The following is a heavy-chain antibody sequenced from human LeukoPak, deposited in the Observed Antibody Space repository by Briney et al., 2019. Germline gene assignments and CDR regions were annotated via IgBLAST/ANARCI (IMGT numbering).Heavy chain of an antibody. Sequence: GGTLRLSCAASGFTFSSYGMSWVRQAPGKGLEWVSAISGSGGSTYYAASVKGRFTISRDNSKNTLYLQMNSLRAEDPAVYYCAISGGYWAWAHWGQGTLVTVSS. J-gene: IGHJ4*02. V-gene: IGHV3-23*01. CDR1: GFTFSSYG. D-gene: IGHD1-26*01. CDR3: AISGGYWAWAH. CDR2: ISGSGGST.